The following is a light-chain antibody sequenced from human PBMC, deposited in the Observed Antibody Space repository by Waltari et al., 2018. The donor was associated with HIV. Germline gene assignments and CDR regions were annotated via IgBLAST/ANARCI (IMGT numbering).Light chain of an antibody. CDR1: TGAVTRGHC. J-gene: IGLJ2*01. V-gene: IGLV7-46*01. CDR2: DTT. CDR3: LLSFNGVVV. Sequence: QAVVTQEPSLTVSPGGTVTLTCAPSTGAVTRGHCPYWFQRQPGQAPKTLIYDTTNRHSWTTARFSGSLLGGKAALTLSGAQFEDEADYFCLLSFNGVVVFGGGTTLTVL.